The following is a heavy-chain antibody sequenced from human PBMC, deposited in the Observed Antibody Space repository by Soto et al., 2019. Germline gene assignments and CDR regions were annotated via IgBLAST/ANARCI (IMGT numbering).Heavy chain of an antibody. CDR1: GFIFSSYS. D-gene: IGHD3-10*01. V-gene: IGHV3-23*01. Sequence: GGSLRLSCAASGFIFSSYSMSWVRQAPGKGLEWVSGFRTGGDDGTTYYADSVKGRFTISRDNSKNTLFLQMDSLRAEDTAIYYCAKKVNSGPGSQYFDYWGQGTLVTVSS. CDR2: FRTGGDDGTT. J-gene: IGHJ4*02. CDR3: AKKVNSGPGSQYFDY.